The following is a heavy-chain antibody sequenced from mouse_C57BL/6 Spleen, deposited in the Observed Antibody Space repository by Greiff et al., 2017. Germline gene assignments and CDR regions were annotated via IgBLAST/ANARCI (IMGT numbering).Heavy chain of an antibody. V-gene: IGHV1-77*01. CDR3: ARSGRTGYYAMDY. J-gene: IGHJ4*01. D-gene: IGHD3-1*01. CDR1: GYTFTDYY. CDR2: IGPGSGST. Sequence: VQLQQSGAELVKPGASVKISCKASGYTFTDYYINWVKQRPGQGLEWIGKIGPGSGSTYYNEKFKGKATLTADKSSSTTYMQLSSLTSEDSAVYFCARSGRTGYYAMDYWGQGTSVTVSS.